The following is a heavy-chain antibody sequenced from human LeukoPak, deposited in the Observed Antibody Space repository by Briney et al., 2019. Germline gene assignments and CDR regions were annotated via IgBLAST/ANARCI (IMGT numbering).Heavy chain of an antibody. CDR1: GFTFSSYA. Sequence: GGSLRLSCAASGFTFSSYAMNWVRQAPGKGLEWVSAISGSGGSTYYADSVKGRFTISRDNSKNTLYLQMNSLRAEDTAVYYCARAYCGGDCYSAGYNWFDPWGQGTLVTVSS. J-gene: IGHJ5*02. CDR2: ISGSGGST. D-gene: IGHD2-21*02. V-gene: IGHV3-23*01. CDR3: ARAYCGGDCYSAGYNWFDP.